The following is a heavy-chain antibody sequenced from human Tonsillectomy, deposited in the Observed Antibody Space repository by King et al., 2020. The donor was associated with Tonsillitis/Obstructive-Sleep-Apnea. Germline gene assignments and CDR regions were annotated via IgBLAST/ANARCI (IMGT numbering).Heavy chain of an antibody. Sequence: QLVQSGADVKQPGASVKVSCTASGYTFTSSYMRWVRQAPGQGLEWMGIINPSGGSTSYAQKFQGRVTMTRDTSTSTVYMELSSRRSEDTAVYYCARQWDSSSLDYWGQGTLVTVSS. CDR3: ARQWDSSSLDY. V-gene: IGHV1-46*01. CDR1: GYTFTSSY. J-gene: IGHJ4*02. D-gene: IGHD3-22*01. CDR2: INPSGGST.